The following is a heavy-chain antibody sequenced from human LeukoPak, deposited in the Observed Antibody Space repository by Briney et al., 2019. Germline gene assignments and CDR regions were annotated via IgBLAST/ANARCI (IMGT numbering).Heavy chain of an antibody. V-gene: IGHV4-4*07. D-gene: IGHD6-13*01. Sequence: SETLSLTCTVSGGSISSYYWSWIRQPAGKGLEWIGRIYSTGSTNYNPSLKSRVTMSVDTSKNQFSLRLRSVTAADTAVYYCAREIASAGTAGFDFWGQGALVTVSS. J-gene: IGHJ4*02. CDR3: AREIASAGTAGFDF. CDR2: IYSTGST. CDR1: GGSISSYY.